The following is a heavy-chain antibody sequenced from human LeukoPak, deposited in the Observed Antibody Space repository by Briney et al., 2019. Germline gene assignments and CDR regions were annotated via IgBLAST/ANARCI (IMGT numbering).Heavy chain of an antibody. V-gene: IGHV4-4*07. CDR1: GGSISSYY. Sequence: SETLSLTCTVSGGSISSYYWSWIRQPAGKGLEWIGRIYTSGSTNYNPSLKSRVTMSVDTSKNQFSLKLSSVTAADTAVYYCARVSHGVTTFGWYFDYWGQGTLVTVSS. CDR2: IYTSGST. J-gene: IGHJ4*02. CDR3: ARVSHGVTTFGWYFDY. D-gene: IGHD3-10*02.